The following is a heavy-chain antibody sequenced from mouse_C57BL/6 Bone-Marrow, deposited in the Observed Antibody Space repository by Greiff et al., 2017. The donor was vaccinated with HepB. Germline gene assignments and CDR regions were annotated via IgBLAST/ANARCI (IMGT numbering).Heavy chain of an antibody. CDR3: ARSGFYWYFDV. Sequence: QVQLQQSGAELVRPGTSVKVSCKASGYAFTNYLIEWVKQRPGQGLEWIGVINPGSGGTNYNEKFKGKATLTADKSSSTAYMQLSSLTSEDSAVYFCARSGFYWYFDVWGTGTTVTVSS. D-gene: IGHD4-1*01. CDR1: GYAFTNYL. CDR2: INPGSGGT. J-gene: IGHJ1*03. V-gene: IGHV1-54*01.